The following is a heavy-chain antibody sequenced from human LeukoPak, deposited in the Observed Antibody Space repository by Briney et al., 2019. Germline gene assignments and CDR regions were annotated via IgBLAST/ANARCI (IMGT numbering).Heavy chain of an antibody. J-gene: IGHJ4*02. D-gene: IGHD4-23*01. CDR1: GGSISSSSYY. CDR2: IYYSGST. V-gene: IGHV4-39*07. Sequence: SETLSLTCTVSGGSISSSSYYWGWIRQPPGKGLEWIGSIYYSGSTNYNPSLKSRVTISVDTSKNQFSLKLSSVTAADTAVYYCARDADGGLDYWGQGTLVTVSS. CDR3: ARDADGGLDY.